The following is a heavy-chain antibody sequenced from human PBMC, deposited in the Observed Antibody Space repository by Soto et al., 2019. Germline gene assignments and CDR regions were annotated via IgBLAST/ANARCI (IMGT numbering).Heavy chain of an antibody. D-gene: IGHD5-18*01. J-gene: IGHJ6*02. Sequence: PSETLSLTCAVYGGSFSGYYWSWIRQPPGKGLEWIGEINHSGSTNYNPSLKSRVTISVDTSKNQFSLKLSSVTAADTAVYYCARTIQLIDYYYYGMDVWGQGTTVTVSS. CDR1: GGSFSGYY. CDR3: ARTIQLIDYYYYGMDV. CDR2: INHSGST. V-gene: IGHV4-34*01.